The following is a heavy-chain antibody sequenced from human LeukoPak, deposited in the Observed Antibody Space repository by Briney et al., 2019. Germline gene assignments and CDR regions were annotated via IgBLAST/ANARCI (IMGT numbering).Heavy chain of an antibody. D-gene: IGHD3-22*01. CDR3: ARDRTNYYDSSDHYGMDV. CDR1: GGTFSSYA. J-gene: IGHJ6*02. V-gene: IGHV1-69*04. CDR2: IIPILGIA. Sequence: GASVKVSCKASGGTFSSYAISRVRQAPGQGLEWMGRIIPILGIANYAQKFQGRVTITADKSTSTAYMELSSLRSEDTALYYCARDRTNYYDSSDHYGMDVWGQGTTVTVSS.